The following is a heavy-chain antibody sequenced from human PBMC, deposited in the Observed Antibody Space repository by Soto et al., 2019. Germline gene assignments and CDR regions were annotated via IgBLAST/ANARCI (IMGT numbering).Heavy chain of an antibody. D-gene: IGHD3-10*01. Sequence: QVQLVQSGAAVKKPGASVKVSCKASGYTFTSYYMHWVRQAPGQGLEWMGIITPSGGSTSYAQKFQGRVTMTRDTSTSTVSMELSSLISEDTAVYYCARGSYGSGSYYGGFDYWGQGTVVTVSS. J-gene: IGHJ4*02. CDR2: ITPSGGST. CDR3: ARGSYGSGSYYGGFDY. V-gene: IGHV1-46*03. CDR1: GYTFTSYY.